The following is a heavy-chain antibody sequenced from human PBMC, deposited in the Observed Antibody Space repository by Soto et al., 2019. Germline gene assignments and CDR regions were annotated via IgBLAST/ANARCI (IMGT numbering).Heavy chain of an antibody. V-gene: IGHV4-4*02. Sequence: SETLSLTCAVSSGSISSSNWWSWVRQPPGKGLEWIGEIYHSGSTNYNPSLKSRVTISVDKSKNQFSLKLSSVTAADTAVYYCARDPRIAVAGTGAFDIWGQGTMVTVSS. CDR2: IYHSGST. CDR3: ARDPRIAVAGTGAFDI. CDR1: SGSISSSNW. D-gene: IGHD6-19*01. J-gene: IGHJ3*02.